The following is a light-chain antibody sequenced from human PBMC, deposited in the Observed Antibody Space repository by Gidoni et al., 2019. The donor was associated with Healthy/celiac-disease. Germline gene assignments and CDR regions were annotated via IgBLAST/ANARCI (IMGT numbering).Light chain of an antibody. CDR3: QQANSFPLT. V-gene: IGKV1-12*01. CDR2: AAS. J-gene: IGKJ4*01. CDR1: QSISSW. Sequence: IQMTQSPSSVSAPVGDRVTITCRASQSISSWLNCYQQKPGKAPKPLIYAASSLQSGVPSRFSGSGSGTDFTLTISSLQPEDFATYYCQQANSFPLTFGGXTKVEIK.